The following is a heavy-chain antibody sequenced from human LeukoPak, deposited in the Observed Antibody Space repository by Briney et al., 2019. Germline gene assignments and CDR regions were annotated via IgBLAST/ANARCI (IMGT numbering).Heavy chain of an antibody. CDR1: GFTFNDYA. D-gene: IGHD1-7*01. J-gene: IGHJ4*02. CDR2: ISGSGGST. V-gene: IGHV3-23*01. CDR3: AKAELLSPVPLFDY. Sequence: PGRSLRLSCAAFGFTFNDYAMHWVRQAPGKGLEWVSAISGSGGSTYYADSVKGRFTISRDNSKNTLYLQMNSLRAEDTAVYYCAKAELLSPVPLFDYWGQGTLVTVSS.